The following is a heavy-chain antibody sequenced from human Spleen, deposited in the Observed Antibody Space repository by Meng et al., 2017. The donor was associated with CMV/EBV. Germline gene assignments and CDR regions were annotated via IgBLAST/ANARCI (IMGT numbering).Heavy chain of an antibody. CDR3: SRGDSNGPLY. V-gene: IGHV3-73*01. CDR1: GFTFSAAG. J-gene: IGHJ4*02. Sequence: CSASGFTFSAAGLPWVRQPSGRGLEWIGRIRNRANSHATAYVASVKGRFTISRDDSKNTMYLHMNSLKTDDTAVYYCSRGDSNGPLYWGPGTLVTVSS. CDR2: IRNRANSHAT. D-gene: IGHD3-22*01.